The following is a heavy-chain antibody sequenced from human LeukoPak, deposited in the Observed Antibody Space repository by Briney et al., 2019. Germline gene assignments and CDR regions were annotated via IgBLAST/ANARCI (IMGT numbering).Heavy chain of an antibody. J-gene: IGHJ4*02. CDR1: GFTFSSYA. Sequence: PGGSLRLSCAASGFTFSSYAMHWVRQAPGKGLEWVAVISYDGSNKYYADSVKGRFTISRDNSKNTLYLQMNSLRAEDTAVYYCASRFIAAAGTRVWGQGTLVTVSS. V-gene: IGHV3-30-3*01. D-gene: IGHD6-13*01. CDR2: ISYDGSNK. CDR3: ASRFIAAAGTRV.